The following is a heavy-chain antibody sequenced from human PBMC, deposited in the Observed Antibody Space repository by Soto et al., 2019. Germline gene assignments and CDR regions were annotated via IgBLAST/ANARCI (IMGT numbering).Heavy chain of an antibody. D-gene: IGHD3-10*01. CDR1: GFTFSTYA. CDR2: IHKTGTIT. V-gene: IGHV3-23*05. CDR3: VRDLNYKFFFDL. Sequence: EGHVVESGGDLVQPGVSLTFSCAASGFTFSTYAMSWVRQAPGKGLEWVSGIHKTGTITFYADSVKGRFTISRDNSKNTLYLHMRSLRDGDTAVYYCVRDLNYKFFFDLWGQGTLVTVSS. J-gene: IGHJ4*02.